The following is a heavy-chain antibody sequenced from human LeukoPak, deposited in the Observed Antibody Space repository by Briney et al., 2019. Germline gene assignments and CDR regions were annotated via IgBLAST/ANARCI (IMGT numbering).Heavy chain of an antibody. CDR1: GDSISSYY. V-gene: IGHV4-59*01. D-gene: IGHD3-10*01. CDR3: ASTAKSGSDY. J-gene: IGHJ4*02. CDR2: IYYSGST. Sequence: SETLSLTCTVSGDSISSYYWSWIRQPPGKGLEWIGYIYYSGSTNYNPSLKSRVTISVDTSKNQFSLKLSSVTAADTAVYYCASTAKSGSDYWGQGTLVTVSS.